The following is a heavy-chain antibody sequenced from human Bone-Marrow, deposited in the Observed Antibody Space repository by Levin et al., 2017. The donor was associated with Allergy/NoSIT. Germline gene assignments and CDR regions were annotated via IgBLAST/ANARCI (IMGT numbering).Heavy chain of an antibody. CDR1: GGSISSGDYY. Sequence: SETLSLTCTVSGGSISSGDYYWSWIRQPPGKGLEWIGYIYYSGSTYYNPSLKSRVTISVDTSKNQFSLKLSSVTAADTAVYYCARGGGSGWEDVWGQGTTVTVSS. D-gene: IGHD3-3*01. V-gene: IGHV4-30-4*01. CDR2: IYYSGST. J-gene: IGHJ6*02. CDR3: ARGGGSGWEDV.